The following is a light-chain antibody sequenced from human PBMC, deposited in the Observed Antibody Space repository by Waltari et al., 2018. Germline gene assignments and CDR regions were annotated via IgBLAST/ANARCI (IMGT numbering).Light chain of an antibody. Sequence: EIVMTQSPATLSVSPGERATHSCRASQSVSSRLAWYQQKPGQAPRLLIYGASTRATGIPARFSGSGSGTEFTLTISSMQSEDFAVYYCQQYNNWPRALTFGGGTRVEIK. V-gene: IGKV3-15*01. CDR2: GAS. J-gene: IGKJ4*01. CDR1: QSVSSR. CDR3: QQYNNWPRALT.